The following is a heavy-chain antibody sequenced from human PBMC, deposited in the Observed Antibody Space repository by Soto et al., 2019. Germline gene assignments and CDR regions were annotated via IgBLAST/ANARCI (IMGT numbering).Heavy chain of an antibody. CDR2: IWYDGSNQ. V-gene: IGHV3-33*06. CDR1: GFTFSSFA. Sequence: QVQLVESGGGVVQPGRSLRLSCAASGFTFSSFAMHWVRQAPGKGLEWVAVIWYDGSNQEYADSVKGRFTISRDNSKNTLYLQMNSQRDEDTAVYHCAKAGAYCSGGSCYGHNWLDPWGQGTLVTVSS. CDR3: AKAGAYCSGGSCYGHNWLDP. D-gene: IGHD2-15*01. J-gene: IGHJ5*02.